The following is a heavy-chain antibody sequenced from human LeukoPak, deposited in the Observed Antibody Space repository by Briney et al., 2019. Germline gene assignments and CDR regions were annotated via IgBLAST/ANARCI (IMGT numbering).Heavy chain of an antibody. Sequence: ASVKVSCKASGYTFTSYYMHWVRQAPGQGLEWMGIINPSGGSTSYAQKFQGRVTMTRDMSTSTVYMELSSLRSEDTAVYYCARESPREIPFDYWGQGTLVTVSS. CDR3: ARESPREIPFDY. V-gene: IGHV1-46*01. CDR1: GYTFTSYY. CDR2: INPSGGST. J-gene: IGHJ4*02.